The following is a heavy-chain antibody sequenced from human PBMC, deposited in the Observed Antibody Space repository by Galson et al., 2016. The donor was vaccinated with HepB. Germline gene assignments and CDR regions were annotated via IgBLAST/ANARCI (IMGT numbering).Heavy chain of an antibody. Sequence: SLRLSCAASGFTFVTYAMYWVRQAPGKGLEWVALISFDGGKITYAESVKGRFTISRDNSKNALYLQMNSLGAEGTAVYYCASLLVTATPDYWGQGTLVTVSS. CDR3: ASLLVTATPDY. D-gene: IGHD2-15*01. CDR2: ISFDGGKI. CDR1: GFTFVTYA. J-gene: IGHJ4*02. V-gene: IGHV3-30-3*01.